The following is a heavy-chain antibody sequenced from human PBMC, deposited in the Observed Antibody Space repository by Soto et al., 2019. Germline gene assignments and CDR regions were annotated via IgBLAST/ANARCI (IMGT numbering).Heavy chain of an antibody. D-gene: IGHD5-12*01. J-gene: IGHJ4*02. CDR2: IWYDGSNK. CDR1: GFTFSSYG. CDR3: ARDGKRWLPPGEFDY. V-gene: IGHV3-33*01. Sequence: GGSLRLSCAASGFTFSSYGMHWVRQAPGKGLEWVAVIWYDGSNKYYADSVKGRFTISRDNSKNTLYLQMNSLRAEDTAVYYCARDGKRWLPPGEFDYWGQGTLVTVSS.